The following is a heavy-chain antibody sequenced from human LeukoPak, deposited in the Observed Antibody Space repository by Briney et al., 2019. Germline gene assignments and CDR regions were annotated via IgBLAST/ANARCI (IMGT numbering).Heavy chain of an antibody. CDR2: IGGSGGNT. CDR1: GFTFSDYY. D-gene: IGHD3-16*01. Sequence: GGSLRLSCAASGFTFSDYYMSWIRQAPGKGLEWVSAIGGSGGNTNYADSVKGRFTISRDNSKNTLYLQMNSLRAEDTAVYYCAKPRAGLGASDIWGQGTMVTVSS. V-gene: IGHV3-23*01. CDR3: AKPRAGLGASDI. J-gene: IGHJ3*02.